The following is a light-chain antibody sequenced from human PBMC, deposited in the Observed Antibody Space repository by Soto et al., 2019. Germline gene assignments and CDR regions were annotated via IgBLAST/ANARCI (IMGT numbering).Light chain of an antibody. CDR1: QSITTW. V-gene: IGKV1-39*01. CDR2: DAS. CDR3: QQSYSTPRT. Sequence: DIQMTQSPSTLSASVGDRVVITCRASQSITTWLAWYQQKPGKAPKLLIYDASSLESGVPSRFSGSGSGTDFTLTISSLQPEDFATYYCQQSYSTPRTFGQGTKVDIK. J-gene: IGKJ1*01.